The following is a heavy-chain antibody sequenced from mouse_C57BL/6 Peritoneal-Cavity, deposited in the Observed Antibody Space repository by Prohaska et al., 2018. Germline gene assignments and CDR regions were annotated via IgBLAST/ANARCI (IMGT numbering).Heavy chain of an antibody. CDR3: APRGFAY. CDR2: IDPADSYT. CDR1: GYTFTSYW. Sequence: QVQLQQPGAELVKPGASVKLSCKASGYTFTSYWMQWVKQRPGHGLEWIGEIDPADSYTNYNQKFKGKATLTVDTSSSTAYMQLSSLTSEDSAVYYCAPRGFAYWGQGTLVTVSA. V-gene: IGHV1-50*01. J-gene: IGHJ3*01.